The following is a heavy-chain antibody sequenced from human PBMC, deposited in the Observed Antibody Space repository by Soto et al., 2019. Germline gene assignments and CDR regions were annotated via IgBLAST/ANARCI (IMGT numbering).Heavy chain of an antibody. D-gene: IGHD6-19*01. V-gene: IGHV3-23*01. J-gene: IGHJ4*02. CDR1: GFTFSGYA. Sequence: PGGSLRLSCAASGFTFSGYAMSWVRQAPGKGLEWVSVIHGGGNSAYYADSVKGRFTISRDNSKNTLYLQMNSLRAEDTAVYYYAKELHTSSGWSQVIYWGQGTLVTVSS. CDR2: IHGGGNSA. CDR3: AKELHTSSGWSQVIY.